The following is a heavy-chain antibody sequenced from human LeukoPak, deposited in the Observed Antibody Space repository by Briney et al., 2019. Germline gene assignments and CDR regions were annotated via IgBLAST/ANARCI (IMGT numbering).Heavy chain of an antibody. CDR3: ARGPIYDILTGYLDY. D-gene: IGHD3-9*01. Sequence: PGRSLRLSCAASGFTFSSYSMHWVRQAPGKGLEWVAVIWYDGSNKYYADSVKGRFTISRDNSKNTLYLQMNSLRAEDTAVYYCARGPIYDILTGYLDYWGQGTLVTVSS. CDR1: GFTFSSYS. CDR2: IWYDGSNK. V-gene: IGHV3-33*01. J-gene: IGHJ4*02.